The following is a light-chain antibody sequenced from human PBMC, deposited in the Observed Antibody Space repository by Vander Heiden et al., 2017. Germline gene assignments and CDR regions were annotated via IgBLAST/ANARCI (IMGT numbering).Light chain of an antibody. Sequence: QSVLTQPPSVSVAPGQRVTISCTGSSSNIGAGYDVHCYHQLPGTAPNLLIYGNSNRPSGVPDRFSGSKSGTSASLAITGLQAEDEADYYCQSYDSSLSVYVVFGGGTKLTVL. J-gene: IGLJ2*01. CDR2: GNS. CDR3: QSYDSSLSVYVV. CDR1: SSNIGAGYD. V-gene: IGLV1-40*01.